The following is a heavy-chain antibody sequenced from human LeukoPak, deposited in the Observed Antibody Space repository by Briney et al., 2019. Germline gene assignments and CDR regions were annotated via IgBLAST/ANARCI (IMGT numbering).Heavy chain of an antibody. CDR2: IYYSGST. J-gene: IGHJ4*02. V-gene: IGHV4-59*08. CDR3: ARLSSGSYSIDY. CDR1: GGSISSYY. Sequence: PSETLSLTCTVSGGSISSYYWSWIRQPPGKGLEWIGYIYYSGSTNYNPSLKSRVTISVDTSKNQFSLKLSSVTAADTAVYYCARLSSGSYSIDYWGQGTLVAVSS. D-gene: IGHD1-26*01.